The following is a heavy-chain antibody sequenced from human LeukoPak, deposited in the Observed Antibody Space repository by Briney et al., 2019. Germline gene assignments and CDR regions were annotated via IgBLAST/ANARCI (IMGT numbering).Heavy chain of an antibody. CDR2: ISSYSGTI. CDR3: ARGHYYDSSGSKWGFDY. J-gene: IGHJ4*02. V-gene: IGHV3-48*01. CDR1: GFTFSSYN. D-gene: IGHD3-22*01. Sequence: GGSLRLSCAASGFTFSSYNMNWVRQAPGKGLEWVSYISSYSGTIYYADSVKGRFTIARDNAKNSLYLQMNSLRAEDTAVYYCARGHYYDSSGSKWGFDYWGEGTLVTVSS.